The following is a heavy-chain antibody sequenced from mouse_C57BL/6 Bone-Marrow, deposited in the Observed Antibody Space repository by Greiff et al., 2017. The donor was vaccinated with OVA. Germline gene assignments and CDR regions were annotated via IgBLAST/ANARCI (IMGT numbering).Heavy chain of an antibody. CDR1: GFTFSSYG. CDR2: ISSGGSYT. D-gene: IGHD1-1*01. Sequence: EVKLMESGGDLVKPGGSLKLSCEASGFTFSSYGMSWVRQTPDKRLEWVATISSGGSYTYYPDSVKGRFTISRDNAKNTLYLQMSSLTSEDTAMYYCARPPYYYGSSYWCFDFWGTGTTVTVSS. J-gene: IGHJ1*03. V-gene: IGHV5-6*01. CDR3: ARPPYYYGSSYWCFDF.